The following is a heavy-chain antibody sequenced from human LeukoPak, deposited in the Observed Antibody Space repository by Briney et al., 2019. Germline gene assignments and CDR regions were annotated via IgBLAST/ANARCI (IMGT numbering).Heavy chain of an antibody. D-gene: IGHD5-12*01. CDR1: GFTFDDYA. CDR3: ANEGHSGYDGY. CDR2: ISWDGGST. V-gene: IGHV3-43D*04. Sequence: GGSLRLSCAVSGFTFDDYAMHWVRQAPGKGLEWVSLISWDGGSTYYADSVKGRFTISRDNSKNSLYLQMNSLRAEDTALYYCANEGHSGYDGYWGQGTLVTVSS. J-gene: IGHJ4*02.